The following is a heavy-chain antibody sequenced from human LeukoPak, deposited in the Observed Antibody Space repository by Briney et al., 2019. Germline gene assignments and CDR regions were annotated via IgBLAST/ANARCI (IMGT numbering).Heavy chain of an antibody. V-gene: IGHV3-15*01. J-gene: IGHJ4*02. CDR1: GFTFSNAW. Sequence: GGSLRLSCAASGFTFSNAWMSWVRQAPGKGLEWVGRIKSKTDGGTTDYAAPVKGRFTISRDESKNTLYLQMNSLKTEDTAVYYCITFSMIVVVITDWGQGTLVTVSS. CDR3: ITFSMIVVVITD. CDR2: IKSKTDGGTT. D-gene: IGHD3-22*01.